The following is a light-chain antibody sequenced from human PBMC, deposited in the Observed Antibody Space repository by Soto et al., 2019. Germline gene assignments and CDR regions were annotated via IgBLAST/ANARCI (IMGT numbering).Light chain of an antibody. Sequence: QSVLTQPPSVSAAPGQKVTISCSGGSSNIATNSVSWYRQLPGAAPKVLIYDTYNRPSGIPDRFSGSRSGTSATLAITGLQTGDEADYYCTTWDSSLSAGVFGGGTKVTVL. J-gene: IGLJ2*01. CDR1: SSNIATNS. CDR2: DTY. CDR3: TTWDSSLSAGV. V-gene: IGLV1-51*01.